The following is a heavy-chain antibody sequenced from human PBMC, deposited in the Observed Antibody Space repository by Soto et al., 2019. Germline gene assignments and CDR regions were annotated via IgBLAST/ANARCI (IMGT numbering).Heavy chain of an antibody. D-gene: IGHD3-10*01. Sequence: PSETLSLTCTVSGGSISSSSYYWGWIRQPPGKGPEWIGSIYYSGSTYYNPSLKSRVTISVDTSKNQFSLKLSSVTAADTAVYYCARRGGLPGAWGQGTLVTVSS. CDR3: ARRGGLPGA. CDR2: IYYSGST. V-gene: IGHV4-39*01. CDR1: GGSISSSSYY. J-gene: IGHJ5*02.